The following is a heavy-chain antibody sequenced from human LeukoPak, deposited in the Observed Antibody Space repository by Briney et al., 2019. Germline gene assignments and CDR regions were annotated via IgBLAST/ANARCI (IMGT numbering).Heavy chain of an antibody. Sequence: GESLKISCKGSGYSFTSYWIGWVRQMPGKGLEWMGIIYPGDSDTRYSPSFQGQVTISADKSISTAYLQWSSLKASDTAMYYCARQRGPGYCSGGSCLVNWFDPWGQGTLVTVSS. CDR1: GYSFTSYW. D-gene: IGHD2-15*01. CDR3: ARQRGPGYCSGGSCLVNWFDP. CDR2: IYPGDSDT. J-gene: IGHJ5*02. V-gene: IGHV5-51*01.